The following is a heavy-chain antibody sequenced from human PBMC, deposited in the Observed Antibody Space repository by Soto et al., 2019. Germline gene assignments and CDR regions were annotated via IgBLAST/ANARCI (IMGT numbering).Heavy chain of an antibody. Sequence: SETLSLTCAVPGVSISSVNWWSWARQSPGQGLEWIGDIYHTGITNYNPSLQSQVTLSVYKSKHGFSLNLTSVTAADTAVYYCECSPGYFTIAALDPWGQGTLVTVSS. J-gene: IGHJ5*02. CDR2: IYHTGIT. CDR1: GVSISSVNW. V-gene: IGHV4-4*02. CDR3: ECSPGYFTIAALDP. D-gene: IGHD2-8*01.